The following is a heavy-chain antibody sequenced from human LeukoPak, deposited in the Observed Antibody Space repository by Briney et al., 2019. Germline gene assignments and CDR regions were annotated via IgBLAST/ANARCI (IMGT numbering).Heavy chain of an antibody. Sequence: GGSLRLSCAASGFTFSSYEMSWVRQAPGKGLEWVANIKQDGSEKYFVDSVKGRFTISRDNAKNTLYLQMNSLRAEDTAGYHCARDASPHCSSTSCYSWFDPWGQGTLVTVSS. J-gene: IGHJ5*02. D-gene: IGHD2-2*01. CDR3: ARDASPHCSSTSCYSWFDP. CDR1: GFTFSSYE. CDR2: IKQDGSEK. V-gene: IGHV3-7*05.